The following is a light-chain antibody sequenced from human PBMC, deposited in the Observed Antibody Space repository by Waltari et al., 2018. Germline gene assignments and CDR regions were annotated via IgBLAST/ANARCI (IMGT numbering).Light chain of an antibody. Sequence: DIQMTQSPSTLSASVGDRVTITCRASQTISSWMAGYQQKPGKAPNLLIYDASSWESGVHSRFSGSGSGTEFTLTISSLQPDDFAIYYCQQYNSYLRTFGGGTKVEIK. J-gene: IGKJ4*01. CDR2: DAS. CDR1: QTISSW. CDR3: QQYNSYLRT. V-gene: IGKV1-5*01.